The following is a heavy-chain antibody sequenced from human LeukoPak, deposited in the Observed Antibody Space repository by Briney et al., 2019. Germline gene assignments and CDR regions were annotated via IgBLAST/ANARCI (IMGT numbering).Heavy chain of an antibody. Sequence: SQTLSLTCAISGDSVSTNSAAWNWIRQSPSRGLEWLGRTYYRSKWYNDYAVSVKSRITINPDTSKNQFSLQLNSVTPEDTAVYYCARGPATTMGYYYYYMDVWVKGTTVTVSS. J-gene: IGHJ6*03. D-gene: IGHD3-10*01. CDR1: GDSVSTNSAA. CDR2: TYYRSKWYN. V-gene: IGHV6-1*01. CDR3: ARGPATTMGYYYYYMDV.